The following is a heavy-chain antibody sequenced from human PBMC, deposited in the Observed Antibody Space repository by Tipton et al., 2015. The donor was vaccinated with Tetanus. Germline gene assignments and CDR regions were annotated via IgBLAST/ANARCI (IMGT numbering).Heavy chain of an antibody. J-gene: IGHJ5*02. CDR3: VRVGDGKSSGTFDP. Sequence: SLRLSCAASGFTFDDYAMHWVRQAPGKGLVWVSRINPDGRDTSYADSVKGRFAISRDNAQNTVYLQMNSLRDEDTALYYCVRVGDGKSSGTFDPWGPGILVTVSS. CDR2: INPDGRDT. D-gene: IGHD5-24*01. V-gene: IGHV3-74*01. CDR1: GFTFDDYA.